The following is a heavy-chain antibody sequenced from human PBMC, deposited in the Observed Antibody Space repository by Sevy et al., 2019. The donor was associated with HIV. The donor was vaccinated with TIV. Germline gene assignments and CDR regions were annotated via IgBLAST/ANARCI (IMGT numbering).Heavy chain of an antibody. Sequence: GGSLRLSCAASGFTFSSYWMSWVRQAPGKGLEWVANIKQDGSEKNYVDSVKGRFTISRDNAKNSLYLQMNSLRAEDTAVYYCARSEWLRLDYFDYWGQGTLVTVSS. V-gene: IGHV3-7*03. CDR1: GFTFSSYW. CDR3: ARSEWLRLDYFDY. CDR2: IKQDGSEK. J-gene: IGHJ4*02. D-gene: IGHD5-12*01.